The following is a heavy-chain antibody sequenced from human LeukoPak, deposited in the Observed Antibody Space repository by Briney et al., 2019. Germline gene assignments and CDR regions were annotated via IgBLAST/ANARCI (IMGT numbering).Heavy chain of an antibody. Sequence: ETLSLTCTVSGYSISSGYYWGWIRQPPGKGLEWIGSIYHSGSTYYNPSLKSRVTISVDTSKNQFSLKLSSVTAADTAVYYCASLIVVVPAARLVYNWFDPRGQGTLVTVSS. V-gene: IGHV4-38-2*02. J-gene: IGHJ5*02. CDR2: IYHSGST. CDR1: GYSISSGYY. CDR3: ASLIVVVPAARLVYNWFDP. D-gene: IGHD2-2*01.